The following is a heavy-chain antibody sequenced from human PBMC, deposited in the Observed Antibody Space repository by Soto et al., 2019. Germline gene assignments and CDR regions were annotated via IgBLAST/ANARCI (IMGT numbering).Heavy chain of an antibody. CDR1: GFTFSGLV. V-gene: IGHV3-23*01. Sequence: EVQLWESGGGLVQPGGSLRLSCAVSGFTFSGLVWSWFGKAPGRGLEWVSAISGTGGTYYADSVKGRFTISRDNSKNALYLQMNNLRDEDTAVYYCAKDRRGAYCSGGICYSPDYWGQGTLVIVSS. J-gene: IGHJ4*02. D-gene: IGHD2-15*01. CDR2: ISGTGGT. CDR3: AKDRRGAYCSGGICYSPDY.